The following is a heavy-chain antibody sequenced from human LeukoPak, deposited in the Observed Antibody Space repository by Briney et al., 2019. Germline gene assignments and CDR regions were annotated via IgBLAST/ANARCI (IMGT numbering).Heavy chain of an antibody. CDR2: ISAYNGNT. D-gene: IGHD1-7*01. V-gene: IGHV1-18*04. CDR3: ARGTYGDY. CDR1: GYTFTGYY. Sequence: ASVKVSCKASGYTFTGYYMHWVRQAPGQGLEWMGWISAYNGNTNYAQKLQGRVTMTTDTSTSTAYMELRSLKSDDTAVYYCARGTYGDYWGQGTLVTVSS. J-gene: IGHJ4*02.